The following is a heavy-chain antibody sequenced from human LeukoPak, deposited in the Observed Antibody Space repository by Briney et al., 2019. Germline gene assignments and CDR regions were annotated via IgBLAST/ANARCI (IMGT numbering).Heavy chain of an antibody. CDR2: IKEGGSVK. V-gene: IGHV3-7*01. D-gene: IGHD6-6*01. Sequence: PGGSLRLSCVAAGFAFSNYWMSCVRQAPGKGLEWVANIKEGGSVKYYVDSLKGRFTISGDNAKNSLYLQMDSLGAEDTAVYYCARIGYSSSSIDYWGQGTLVTVSS. J-gene: IGHJ4*02. CDR1: GFAFSNYW. CDR3: ARIGYSSSSIDY.